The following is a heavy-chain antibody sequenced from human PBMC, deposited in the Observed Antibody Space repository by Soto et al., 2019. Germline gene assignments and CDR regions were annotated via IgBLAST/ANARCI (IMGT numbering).Heavy chain of an antibody. CDR2: IYYSGST. Sequence: QVQLQESGPGLVKPSETLSLTCTVSGGSVSSGSYYWSWIRQPPGKGLEWIGYIYYSGSTNYNPPLKSRVTISVDTSKNQFSLKLSSVTAADTAVYYCARGSGYSYGYYYFDYWGQGTLVTVSS. J-gene: IGHJ4*02. CDR1: GGSVSSGSYY. CDR3: ARGSGYSYGYYYFDY. D-gene: IGHD5-18*01. V-gene: IGHV4-61*01.